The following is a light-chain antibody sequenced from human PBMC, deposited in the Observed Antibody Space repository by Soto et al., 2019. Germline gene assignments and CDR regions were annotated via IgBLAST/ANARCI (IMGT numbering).Light chain of an antibody. CDR2: GAS. CDR1: QSVSSSF. CDR3: QQYDISGIT. J-gene: IGKJ1*01. Sequence: EIVLTQSPGILSLSPGERATLSCRASQSVSSSFLAWYQQKPGQAPRLLIYGASSRATGIPDRFSGSGSGTDFTLTISRLEPEDFAVYYCQQYDISGITFGQGTRV. V-gene: IGKV3-20*01.